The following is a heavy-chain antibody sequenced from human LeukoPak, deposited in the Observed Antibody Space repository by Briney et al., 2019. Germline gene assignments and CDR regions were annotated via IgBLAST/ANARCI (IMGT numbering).Heavy chain of an antibody. D-gene: IGHD5-18*01. Sequence: SETLSLTCTVSGGSISSYYWSWIRQPAGKGLEWIGRIYTSGSTNYNPSLKSRVTISVDTSENQFSLKVSSVTAADTAVYYCARPGVGSGRYGAFDIWGQGTMVTVSS. CDR2: IYTSGST. J-gene: IGHJ3*02. CDR1: GGSISSYY. CDR3: ARPGVGSGRYGAFDI. V-gene: IGHV4-4*07.